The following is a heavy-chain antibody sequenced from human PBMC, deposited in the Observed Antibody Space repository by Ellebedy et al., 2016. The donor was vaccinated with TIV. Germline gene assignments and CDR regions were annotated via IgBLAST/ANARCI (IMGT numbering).Heavy chain of an antibody. J-gene: IGHJ4*02. CDR2: ISTSGSTK. CDR1: GFTFRDYY. Sequence: GESLKISCAASGFTFRDYYMSWIRQAPGMGLEWVAYISTSGSTKYYADSVKGRFTISRDNAENSLYLQMNSLRAEDTAVYYCVRTARIADYWGQGTLVTVSS. D-gene: IGHD2-21*02. CDR3: VRTARIADY. V-gene: IGHV3-11*04.